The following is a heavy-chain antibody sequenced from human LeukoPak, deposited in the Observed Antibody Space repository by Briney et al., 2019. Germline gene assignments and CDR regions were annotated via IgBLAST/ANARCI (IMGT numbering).Heavy chain of an antibody. CDR2: INPNSGGT. Sequence: GASVKVSCKASGYTFTGYYMHWVRQAPGQGLEWMGRINPNSGGTNYAQKFQGRVTMTRDTSISTAYMELSRLRSDDTAVYYCARDKFNWNYALDYWGQGTLVTVSS. CDR3: ARDKFNWNYALDY. D-gene: IGHD1-7*01. J-gene: IGHJ4*02. CDR1: GYTFTGYY. V-gene: IGHV1-2*06.